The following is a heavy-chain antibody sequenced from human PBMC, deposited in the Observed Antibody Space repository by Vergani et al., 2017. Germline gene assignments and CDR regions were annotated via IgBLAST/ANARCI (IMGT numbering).Heavy chain of an antibody. CDR3: ASSSGWSTPLDY. Sequence: QVQLVQSGAEVKKPGASVKVSCKASGYTFTSYDINWVRQATGQGLEWMGWMNPNSGNTGYAQKFQGRVTMTRNTSISTAYMELSSLRSEDTAVYFCASSSGWSTPLDYWGQGTLVTVSS. CDR2: MNPNSGNT. D-gene: IGHD6-19*01. V-gene: IGHV1-8*01. J-gene: IGHJ4*02. CDR1: GYTFTSYD.